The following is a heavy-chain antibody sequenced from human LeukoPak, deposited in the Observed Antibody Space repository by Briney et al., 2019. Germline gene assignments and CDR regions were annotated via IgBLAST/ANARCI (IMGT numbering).Heavy chain of an antibody. Sequence: SETLSLTCTVSGGSISSYYWSWIRQPAGKGLEWIGRIYTSGSTNYNPSLKSRVTISVDTSKNQFSLKLSSVTAADTAVYYCARDRYCSGGSCYYPYYYYYYMDVWGKGTTVTVSS. J-gene: IGHJ6*03. D-gene: IGHD2-15*01. CDR3: ARDRYCSGGSCYYPYYYYYYMDV. V-gene: IGHV4-4*07. CDR1: GGSISSYY. CDR2: IYTSGST.